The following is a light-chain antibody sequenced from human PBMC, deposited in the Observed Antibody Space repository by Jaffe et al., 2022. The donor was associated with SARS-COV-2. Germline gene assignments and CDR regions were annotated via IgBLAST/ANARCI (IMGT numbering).Light chain of an antibody. V-gene: IGLV3-25*03. Sequence: SYELTQPPSVSVSPGQTARITCSGDALPKQYAYWYQQKPGQAPVLMIYKDSERPSGIPERFSGSSSGTTVTLTISGVQAEDEADYYCQSTDNSDTWVFGGGTKLTVL. CDR3: QSTDNSDTWV. J-gene: IGLJ3*02. CDR1: ALPKQY. CDR2: KDS.